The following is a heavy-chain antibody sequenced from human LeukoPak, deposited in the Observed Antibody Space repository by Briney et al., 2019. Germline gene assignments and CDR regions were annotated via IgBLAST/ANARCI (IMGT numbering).Heavy chain of an antibody. CDR3: AKDLSRGNYPIAFDV. CDR1: GFSFSSYG. J-gene: IGHJ3*01. Sequence: PGGSLRLSCEASGFSFSSYGMHWVRQAPGKGLEWVAFLRYDGTTKFYGDSVKGRFAISRDTSKNTLYLQINSLRTDDTAVYYCAKDLSRGNYPIAFDVWGRGTVVTVSS. D-gene: IGHD3-22*01. V-gene: IGHV3-30*02. CDR2: LRYDGTTK.